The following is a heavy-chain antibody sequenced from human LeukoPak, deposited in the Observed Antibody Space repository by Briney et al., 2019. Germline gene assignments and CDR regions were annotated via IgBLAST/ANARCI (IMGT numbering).Heavy chain of an antibody. CDR2: ISGSSGST. D-gene: IGHD6-13*01. V-gene: IGHV3-23*01. CDR1: GFTFNSYA. CDR3: AKTDSSSWYYYGMDV. J-gene: IGHJ6*02. Sequence: GGSLRLSCAASGFTFNSYAMTWVRQAPGKGLEWVSAISGSSGSTYYADSVKGRFTISRDNSKNTLYLQMNSLRAEDTAVYYCAKTDSSSWYYYGMDVWGQGTTVSVSS.